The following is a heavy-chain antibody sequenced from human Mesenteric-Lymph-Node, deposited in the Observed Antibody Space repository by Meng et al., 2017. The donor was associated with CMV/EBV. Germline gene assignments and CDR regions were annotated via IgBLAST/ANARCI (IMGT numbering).Heavy chain of an antibody. CDR2: ISRSGGST. Sequence: GGSLRLSCAASGFTFSSYAMSWVRQAPGKGLEWVSAISRSGGSTYYADSVKGRFTISRDNSKNTLYLQMNCLRAEDTAVYYCAKDSELHYYDSSGPLDYWGQGTLVTVSS. V-gene: IGHV3-23*01. D-gene: IGHD3-22*01. CDR1: GFTFSSYA. CDR3: AKDSELHYYDSSGPLDY. J-gene: IGHJ4*02.